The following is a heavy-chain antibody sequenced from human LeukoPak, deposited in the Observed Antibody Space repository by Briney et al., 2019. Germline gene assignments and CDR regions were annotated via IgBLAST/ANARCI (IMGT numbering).Heavy chain of an antibody. D-gene: IGHD3-16*01. CDR2: ISSSSSTI. V-gene: IGHV3-48*04. CDR3: ARVGGAAWGPNYYMDV. CDR1: AFTFSSYS. J-gene: IGHJ6*03. Sequence: GRSLTLSCAASAFTFSSYSMNCVSQAPGNGLEWVSYISSSSSTIYYADSVKGRFTTSRDNAKNSLYVQMNSLRAEDTAVYYCARVGGAAWGPNYYMDVWGKGTTVTVSS.